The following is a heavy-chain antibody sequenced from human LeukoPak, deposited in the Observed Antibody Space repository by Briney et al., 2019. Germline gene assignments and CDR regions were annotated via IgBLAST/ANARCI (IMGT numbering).Heavy chain of an antibody. J-gene: IGHJ6*03. CDR1: GYSFTSYW. CDR3: ARIPYHYYGSGSYSNYYYNYMDV. CDR2: IYPGDSDT. D-gene: IGHD3-10*01. V-gene: IGHV5-51*01. Sequence: PGESLQFPSKGSGYSFTSYWIGWVRQMPGKGLEWMGIIYPGDSDTRYSPSFQGQVTISADKSISTAYLQWSSLKASDTAMYYCARIPYHYYGSGSYSNYYYNYMDVWGKGTTVAVSS.